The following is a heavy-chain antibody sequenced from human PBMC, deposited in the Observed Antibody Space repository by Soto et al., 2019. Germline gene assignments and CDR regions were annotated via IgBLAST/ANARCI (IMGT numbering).Heavy chain of an antibody. CDR3: ARGHYDFWSGYFATVDF. Sequence: QVQLQESGPGLVKPSETLSLTCTVSSGSISSYYWSWIRQPPGKGLEWIGYIHYSGSTNYNPSLKSRVTISGDTSKNQFSLKLSSVTAADTAVYYCARGHYDFWSGYFATVDFWGQGILVTVSS. D-gene: IGHD3-3*01. V-gene: IGHV4-59*08. J-gene: IGHJ4*02. CDR1: SGSISSYY. CDR2: IHYSGST.